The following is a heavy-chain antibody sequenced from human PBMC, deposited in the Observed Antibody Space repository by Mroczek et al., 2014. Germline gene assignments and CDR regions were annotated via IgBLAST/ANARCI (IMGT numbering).Heavy chain of an antibody. Sequence: QVQLQESGAGLLKPSETLSLTCAVYGGSFSGYYWSWIRQPPGKGLEWIGEINHSGSTNYNPSLKSRVTISVDTSKNQFSLKLSSVTAADTAVYYCARGPMKYSSSWYGYYYGMDVWGQGTTVTVSS. CDR3: ARGPMKYSSSWYGYYYGMDV. CDR2: INHSGST. D-gene: IGHD6-13*01. CDR1: GGSFSGYY. J-gene: IGHJ6*02. V-gene: IGHV4-34*01.